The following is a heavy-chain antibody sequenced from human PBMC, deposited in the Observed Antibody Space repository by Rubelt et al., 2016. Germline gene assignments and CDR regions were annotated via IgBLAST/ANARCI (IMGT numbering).Heavy chain of an antibody. CDR1: GFSLSSRGVA. J-gene: IGHJ4*02. CDR3: AHVGKWDPRSCHGVKCYYFDD. Sequence: QITLKESGPTLVKPTQTLTLTCTFSGFSLSSRGVAVGWIRQPPGKALEWLSVIYWDDDIRHSPSLESRLTITKDTSKNQVVLTMTDCVPLDTATYFCAHVGKWDPRSCHGVKCYYFDDWGQGTLVTVSS. D-gene: IGHD4/OR15-4a*01. V-gene: IGHV2-5*02. CDR2: IYWDDDI.